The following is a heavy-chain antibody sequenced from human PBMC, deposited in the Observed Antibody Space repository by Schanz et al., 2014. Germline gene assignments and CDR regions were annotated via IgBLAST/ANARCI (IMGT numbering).Heavy chain of an antibody. CDR2: ISGSSRTI. J-gene: IGHJ2*01. D-gene: IGHD1-26*01. V-gene: IGHV3-48*01. CDR3: ARNRGSGGQNWYFDL. Sequence: EVQLLESGGGLVQPGGSLRLSCAASGFSFSRYSMNWVRQAPGKGLEWISYISGSSRTIYYADSVKGRFTISRDNAKNSLFLQLNSLRADDTAVYYCARNRGSGGQNWYFDLWGRGTLVTVSS. CDR1: GFSFSRYS.